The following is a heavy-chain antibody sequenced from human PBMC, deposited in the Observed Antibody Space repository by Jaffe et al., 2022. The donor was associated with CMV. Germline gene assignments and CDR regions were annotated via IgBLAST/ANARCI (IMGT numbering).Heavy chain of an antibody. D-gene: IGHD3-22*01. V-gene: IGHV1-18*04. CDR2: ISAYNGNT. J-gene: IGHJ6*03. Sequence: QVQLVQSGAEVKKPGASVKVSCKASGYTFTSYGISWVRQAPGQGLEWMGWISAYNGNTNYAQKLQGRVTMTTDTSTSTAYMELRSLRSDDTAVYYCARYSRTYYYDSSGYYYEGYYYYYMDVWGKGTTVTVSS. CDR1: GYTFTSYG. CDR3: ARYSRTYYYDSSGYYYEGYYYYYMDV.